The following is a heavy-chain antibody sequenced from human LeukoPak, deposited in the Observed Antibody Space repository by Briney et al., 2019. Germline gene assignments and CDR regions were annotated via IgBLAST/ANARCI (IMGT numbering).Heavy chain of an antibody. J-gene: IGHJ4*02. Sequence: SETLSLTCAVYGGSFSGYYWSWSRQHPRERLEWNGEITHSGSTSYNPSLKSQVTISVDTSKNHSSLKLSCVPAADTAVYYCARGWGRIAARRGYFDYWGQGTLVTVSS. CDR3: ARGWGRIAARRGYFDY. CDR1: GGSFSGYY. V-gene: IGHV4-34*01. CDR2: ITHSGST. D-gene: IGHD6-6*01.